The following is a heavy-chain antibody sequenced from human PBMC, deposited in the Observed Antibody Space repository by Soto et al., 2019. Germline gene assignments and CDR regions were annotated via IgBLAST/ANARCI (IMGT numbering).Heavy chain of an antibody. CDR3: ARVVVQRPLWYFDF. J-gene: IGHJ4*02. CDR2: IYSGGST. V-gene: IGHV3-66*01. Sequence: GGSLRLSCAASGFTVSSNYMSWVRQGPGKGLEWVSVIYSGGSTYYADSVKGRFTISRDNSKNTLYLQMNSLGAEDTAVYYCARVVVQRPLWYFDFWGQGTLVTVSS. CDR1: GFTVSSNY. D-gene: IGHD6-25*01.